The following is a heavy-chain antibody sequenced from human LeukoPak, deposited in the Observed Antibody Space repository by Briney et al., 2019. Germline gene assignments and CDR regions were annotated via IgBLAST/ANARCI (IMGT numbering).Heavy chain of an antibody. V-gene: IGHV3-30*02. CDR2: IRYDGSNK. CDR3: AKVTEVLLWFEGGY. J-gene: IGHJ4*02. CDR1: GFTFSSYG. D-gene: IGHD3-10*01. Sequence: PGGSLRLSCAASGFTFSSYGMHWVRQAPGKGLEWVAFIRYDGSNKYYADSVKGRFTISRDNSKNTLYLQMNSLRAEDTAVYYCAKVTEVLLWFEGGYWGQGTLVTVSS.